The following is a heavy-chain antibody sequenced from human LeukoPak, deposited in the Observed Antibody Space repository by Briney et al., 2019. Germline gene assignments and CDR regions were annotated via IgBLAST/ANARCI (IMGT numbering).Heavy chain of an antibody. J-gene: IGHJ4*02. V-gene: IGHV4-34*01. CDR1: GGSFSGYY. CDR3: ARGAVPAAILDY. D-gene: IGHD2-2*01. Sequence: SETLSLTCAVYGGSFSGYYWSWIRQPPGKGLEWIGEINHSGSTNYNPYLKSRVTISVEKTKNQFPLKLSSVTAADTAVYYCARGAVPAAILDYWGQGTLVTVSS. CDR2: INHSGST.